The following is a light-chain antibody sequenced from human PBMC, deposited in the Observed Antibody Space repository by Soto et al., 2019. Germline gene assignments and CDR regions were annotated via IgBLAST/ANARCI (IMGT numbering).Light chain of an antibody. CDR1: RSDVGGYNY. Sequence: QSALTQPASVSGSPGQSITISCTGTRSDVGGYNYVSWYQQHPGKAPKLMIYEVNNRPSGVSNRFSGSKSGNTASLTISGLQAEDEADYYCSSYTSSSTLVFGGGTKVTVL. CDR2: EVN. V-gene: IGLV2-14*01. CDR3: SSYTSSSTLV. J-gene: IGLJ3*02.